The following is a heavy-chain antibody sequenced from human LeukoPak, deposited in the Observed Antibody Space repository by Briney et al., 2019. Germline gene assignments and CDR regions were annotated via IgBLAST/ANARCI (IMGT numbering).Heavy chain of an antibody. CDR3: ARHNWNYSHFDY. D-gene: IGHD1-7*01. Sequence: SETLSLTCTVSGGSISSSSYYWGWIRQPPGKGLEWIGSIYYSGSTYYNPSLKSRVTISVDTSKNQFSLKLSSVTAADTAVYYCARHNWNYSHFDYWGQGTLVTVSS. CDR1: GGSISSSSYY. CDR2: IYYSGST. J-gene: IGHJ4*02. V-gene: IGHV4-39*01.